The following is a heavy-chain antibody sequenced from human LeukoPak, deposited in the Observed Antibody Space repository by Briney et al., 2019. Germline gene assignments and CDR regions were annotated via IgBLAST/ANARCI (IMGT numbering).Heavy chain of an antibody. CDR3: ARGMRCTGTNCFLKIYFYDYYMDL. J-gene: IGHJ6*03. D-gene: IGHD2/OR15-2a*01. V-gene: IGHV3-30*04. Sequence: GGSLRLSCAASGLDFSRYAMYWVRQAPGKGLEWVAISSFDESNKYYRDSVKGRFTISKDNSKDTLYLQMYNLKTEDTALYYGARGMRCTGTNCFLKIYFYDYYMDLWGTGTTVIVSS. CDR2: SSFDESNK. CDR1: GLDFSRYA.